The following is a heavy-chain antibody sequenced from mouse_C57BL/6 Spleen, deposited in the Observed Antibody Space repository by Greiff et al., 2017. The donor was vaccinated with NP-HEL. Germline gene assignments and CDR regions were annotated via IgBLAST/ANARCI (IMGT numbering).Heavy chain of an antibody. Sequence: VQLVESGGGLVKPGGSLKLSCAASGFTFSSYTMSWVSQTPEKRLEWVATISRGGGNTDYPDSLKGRFTISRDNAKNTLYLQLSSLRSEDTALYYCARANFDVDYWGQGTTLTVSS. J-gene: IGHJ2*01. V-gene: IGHV5-9*04. CDR3: ARANFDVDY. CDR1: GFTFSSYT. CDR2: ISRGGGNT.